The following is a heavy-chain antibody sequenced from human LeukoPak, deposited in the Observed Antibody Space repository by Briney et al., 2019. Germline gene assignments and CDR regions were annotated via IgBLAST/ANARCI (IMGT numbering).Heavy chain of an antibody. CDR3: AKDRKCLWFGEFTWGDY. D-gene: IGHD3-10*01. Sequence: PGGSLRLSCAASGFTFSSYAMSWVRQAPGKGLEWVSAISGSGGSTYYADSVKGRFTISRDNSKNTLYLQMNSLRAEDTAVYYCAKDRKCLWFGEFTWGDYWGRGTLVTVSS. CDR1: GFTFSSYA. V-gene: IGHV3-23*01. J-gene: IGHJ4*02. CDR2: ISGSGGST.